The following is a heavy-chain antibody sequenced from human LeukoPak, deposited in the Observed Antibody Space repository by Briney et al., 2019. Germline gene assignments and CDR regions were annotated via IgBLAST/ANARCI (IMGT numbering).Heavy chain of an antibody. CDR1: GYTFTSYD. CDR3: ARALSRPTGYSSSFQDFDY. Sequence: RASVKVSCNASGYTFTSYDINWVRQATGQGLEWMGWMNPNSGNTGYAQKFQGRVTMTRNTSISTAYMELSSLRSEDTAVYYCARALSRPTGYSSSFQDFDYWGQGTLVTVSS. V-gene: IGHV1-8*01. CDR2: MNPNSGNT. J-gene: IGHJ4*02. D-gene: IGHD6-13*01.